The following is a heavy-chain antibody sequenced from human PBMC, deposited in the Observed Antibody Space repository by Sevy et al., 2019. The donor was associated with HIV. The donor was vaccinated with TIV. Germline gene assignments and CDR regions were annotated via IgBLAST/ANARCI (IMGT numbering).Heavy chain of an antibody. CDR2: ISYEGTET. CDR1: GFAFSTHA. Sequence: GGSLRLSCAASGFAFSTHAMHWVRQAPGKGLEWVAVISYEGTETLYAASVEGRFTISRDNSKNMLSLQINSLKPEDMAVYYCARDGGYSIKWYPLYWGHGTLVTVSS. J-gene: IGHJ4*01. D-gene: IGHD1-26*01. CDR3: ARDGGYSIKWYPLY. V-gene: IGHV3-30-3*01.